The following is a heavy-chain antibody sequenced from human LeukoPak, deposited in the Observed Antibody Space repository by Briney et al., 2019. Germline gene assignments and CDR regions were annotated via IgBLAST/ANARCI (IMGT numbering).Heavy chain of an antibody. D-gene: IGHD2-2*01. J-gene: IGHJ5*02. V-gene: IGHV1-2*02. CDR1: GYTFTGYY. CDR3: ARGDIVVVPAARNWFDP. CDR2: INPNSGGT. Sequence: ASVKVSCKASGYTFTGYYMHWVRQAPGQGLEWMGWINPNSGGTNYAQKFQGRVTMTRDTSISTAYMELSRLRSDDTAVYYCARGDIVVVPAARNWFDPWGQGTLVTASS.